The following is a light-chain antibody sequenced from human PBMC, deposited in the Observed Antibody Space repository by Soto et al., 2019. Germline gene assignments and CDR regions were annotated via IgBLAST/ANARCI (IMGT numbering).Light chain of an antibody. CDR3: GSWDSSLSAYV. CDR2: DDN. CDR1: SSNIGVNS. Sequence: QSVMPQPPSVSAAPGPTVTISCSGSSSNIGVNSVAWYQQLPGTAPKLLIYDDNKRPSGIPDRFAGSKSGTSATLGITGFQTGDEADYYCGSWDSSLSAYVFGTATKLTVL. J-gene: IGLJ1*01. V-gene: IGLV1-51*01.